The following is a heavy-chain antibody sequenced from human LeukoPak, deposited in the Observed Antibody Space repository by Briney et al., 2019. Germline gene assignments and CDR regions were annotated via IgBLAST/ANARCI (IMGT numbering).Heavy chain of an antibody. Sequence: GGSLRLSCAASGFTFSSYAMSWVRQAPGRGLEWVSAISGSGGSTYYADSVKGRFTISRDNSKNTLYLQMNSLRAEDTAVYYCAKSFTIFGVVPDYWGQGTLVTVSS. J-gene: IGHJ4*02. CDR1: GFTFSSYA. CDR3: AKSFTIFGVVPDY. D-gene: IGHD3-3*01. CDR2: ISGSGGST. V-gene: IGHV3-23*01.